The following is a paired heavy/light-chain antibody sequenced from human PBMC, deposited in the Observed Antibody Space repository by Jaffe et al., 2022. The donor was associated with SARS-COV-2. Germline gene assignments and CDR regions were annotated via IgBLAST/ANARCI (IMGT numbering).Heavy chain of an antibody. D-gene: IGHD2-15*01. CDR3: ARVDGSESGVYVNFDS. J-gene: IGHJ4*02. CDR1: GFTFSTYA. Sequence: EVQLVESGGGLVQPGGSLRLSCGASGFTFSTYAMHWVRQAPGKGLVWVSRISGGGSSTIYADSVKGRFTISRDNAKNTLYLQMNSLRVEDTAVYYCARVDGSESGVYVNFDSWGQGTLVTVSS. V-gene: IGHV3-74*01. CDR2: ISGGGSST.
Light chain of an antibody. Sequence: QTVVTQEPSLTVSPGGTVTLTCASSTGAVTSGYYPNWFQQKPGQVPRALIYSTSNKHSWTPARFSGSLLGGKAALTLSDAQPEDEADYYCLLYDGSAHWVFGGGTKLTVV. CDR2: STS. V-gene: IGLV7-43*01. CDR1: TGAVTSGYY. CDR3: LLYDGSAHWV. J-gene: IGLJ3*02.